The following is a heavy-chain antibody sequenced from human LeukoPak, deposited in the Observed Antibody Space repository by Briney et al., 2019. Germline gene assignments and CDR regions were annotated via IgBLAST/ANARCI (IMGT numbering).Heavy chain of an antibody. CDR1: GGSFSGYY. CDR3: ARRPWYFDY. V-gene: IGHV4-34*01. Sequence: SQTLSLTCAVYGGSFSGYYWSWIRQPPGKGLEWIGEINHSGSTNYNPSLKSRVTISVDTSKSQFSLKLSSVTAADTAVYYCARRPWYFDYWGQGTLVTVSS. J-gene: IGHJ4*02. CDR2: INHSGST.